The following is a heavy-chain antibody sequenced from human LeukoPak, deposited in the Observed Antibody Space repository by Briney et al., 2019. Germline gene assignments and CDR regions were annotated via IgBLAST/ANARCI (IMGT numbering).Heavy chain of an antibody. CDR3: AKALGRSGQPRGFDY. CDR2: ISWNSGSI. J-gene: IGHJ4*02. CDR1: GFTFDDYA. V-gene: IGHV3-9*01. Sequence: GGSLRLSCAASGFTFDDYAMHWVRQAPGKGLEWVSGISWNSGSIGYADSVKGRFTISRDNAKNSLYLQMNSLRAEDTALYYCAKALGRSGQPRGFDYWGQGTLVTVSS. D-gene: IGHD3-3*01.